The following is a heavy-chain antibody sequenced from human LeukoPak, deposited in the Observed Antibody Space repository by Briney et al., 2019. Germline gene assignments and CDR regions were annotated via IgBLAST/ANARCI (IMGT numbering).Heavy chain of an antibody. CDR1: GYTFTSYC. CDR3: ARGGITIFGVVIIQDAFDI. V-gene: IGHV1-46*01. Sequence: ASVKVSCKASGYTFTSYCMHWVRQAPGQGLEWMGIINPSGGSTSYAQKFQGRVTMTRDTSTSTVYMELSSLRSEDTAVYYCARGGITIFGVVIIQDAFDIWGQGTMVTVSS. CDR2: INPSGGST. J-gene: IGHJ3*02. D-gene: IGHD3-3*01.